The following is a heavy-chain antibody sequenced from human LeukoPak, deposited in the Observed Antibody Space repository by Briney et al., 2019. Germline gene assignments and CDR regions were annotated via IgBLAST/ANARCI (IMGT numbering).Heavy chain of an antibody. J-gene: IGHJ4*02. V-gene: IGHV3-11*04. CDR3: ARDQDYYGSGSYLGY. Sequence: GGSLRLSCAASGFTFSDYYMSWIRQAPGKGLEWVSYISSSGSTIYYADSVKGRFTISRDNAKNSLYLQVNSLRAEDTAVYYCARDQDYYGSGSYLGYWGQGTLVTVSS. CDR1: GFTFSDYY. D-gene: IGHD3-10*01. CDR2: ISSSGSTI.